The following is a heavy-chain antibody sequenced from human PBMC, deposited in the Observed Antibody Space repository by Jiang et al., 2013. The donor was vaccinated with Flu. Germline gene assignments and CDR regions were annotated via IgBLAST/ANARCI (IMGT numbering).Heavy chain of an antibody. D-gene: IGHD4-11*01. CDR1: GGSISSSSYY. Sequence: GLVKPSETLSLTCTVSGGSISSSSYYWGWIRQPPGKGLEWIGSIYHSGSTYYNPSLKSRVTISVDTSKNQFSLKLSSVTAADTAVYYCARVSRSPLQVDYWGQGTLVTVSS. J-gene: IGHJ4*02. CDR2: IYHSGST. CDR3: ARVSRSPLQVDY. V-gene: IGHV4-39*07.